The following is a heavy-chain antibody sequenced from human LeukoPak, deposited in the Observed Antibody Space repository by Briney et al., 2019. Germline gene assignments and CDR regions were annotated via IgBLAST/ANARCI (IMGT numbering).Heavy chain of an antibody. CDR1: GYTLTELS. J-gene: IGHJ4*02. CDR2: FDPEDGET. D-gene: IGHD3-22*01. V-gene: IGHV1-24*01. CDR3: ATVNYDSSGYYYVLNY. Sequence: ASVKVSCKVSGYTLTELSMHWVRQAPGKGLEWMGGFDPEDGETIYAQKFQGRVTMTEDTSTDTAYMELSSPRSEDTAVYYCATVNYDSSGYYYVLNYWGQGTLVTVSS.